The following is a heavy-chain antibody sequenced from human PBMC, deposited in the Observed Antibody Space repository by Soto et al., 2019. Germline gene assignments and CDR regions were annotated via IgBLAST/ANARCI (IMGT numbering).Heavy chain of an antibody. CDR1: GFTFSTYW. Sequence: EVQLVESGGGLVQPGGSLRLSCAASGFTFSTYWMHWVRQAPGKGLVWVSRINSDGSSTSYADSVKGRFTISRDNTKNTLYLHMNSLRAEDTAVYYCARDPIVVAYWFDPWGQGTLVTVSS. CDR2: INSDGSST. D-gene: IGHD3-22*01. CDR3: ARDPIVVAYWFDP. J-gene: IGHJ5*02. V-gene: IGHV3-74*01.